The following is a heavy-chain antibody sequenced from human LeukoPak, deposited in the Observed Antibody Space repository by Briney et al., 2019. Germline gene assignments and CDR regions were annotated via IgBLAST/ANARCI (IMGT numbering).Heavy chain of an antibody. Sequence: GGSLRLSCAASGFTFSSYSMNWVRQAPGKGLEWVSSISSSSSYIYYADSVKGRFTISRDNAKNSLYLQMNSPRAEDTAVYYCARDPPAYCGGDCPGYWGQGTLVTVSS. D-gene: IGHD2-21*02. CDR2: ISSSSSYI. CDR1: GFTFSSYS. J-gene: IGHJ4*02. V-gene: IGHV3-21*01. CDR3: ARDPPAYCGGDCPGY.